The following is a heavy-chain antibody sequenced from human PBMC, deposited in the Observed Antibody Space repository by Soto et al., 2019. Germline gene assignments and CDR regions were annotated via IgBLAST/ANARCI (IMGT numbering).Heavy chain of an antibody. V-gene: IGHV3-64D*06. CDR1: GFTFSSYV. D-gene: IGHD6-6*01. J-gene: IGHJ4*02. CDR2: ISSNGDDT. Sequence: GSLRLSCSASGFTFSSYVMYWVRQAPGKGLEFVSLISSNGDDTHYADSVKGRFTLSRDNSKSTLFLQMNSLRTEDTAVYYCVKTGRFGQLVPSDYWGQGTLVTVSS. CDR3: VKTGRFGQLVPSDY.